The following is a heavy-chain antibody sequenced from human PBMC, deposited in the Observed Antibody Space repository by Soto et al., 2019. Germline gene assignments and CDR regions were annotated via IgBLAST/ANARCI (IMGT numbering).Heavy chain of an antibody. D-gene: IGHD5-12*01. CDR2: IYYSGST. J-gene: IGHJ4*02. V-gene: IGHV4-59*01. CDR1: GGSNSRYY. Sequence: TCDVCGGSNSRYYWSWIRQPKGKGLEWIGYIYYSGSTNYNPSLKSRVTISVDTSKNQFSLKLSSVTAADTAVYYCARGVREYSGYDLNFDYWGQGTLVTVSS. CDR3: ARGVREYSGYDLNFDY.